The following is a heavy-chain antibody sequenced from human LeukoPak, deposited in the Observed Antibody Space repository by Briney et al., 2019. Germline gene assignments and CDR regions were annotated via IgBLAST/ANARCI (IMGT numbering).Heavy chain of an antibody. CDR3: ARGDPDFWSGYVDY. CDR1: GYTFTSYG. V-gene: IGHV1-69*05. D-gene: IGHD3-3*01. Sequence: ASVKVSCKASGYTFTSYGISWVRQAPGQGLEWMGRIIPIFGTANYAQKFQGRVTITTDESTSTAYMELSSLRSEDTAVYYCARGDPDFWSGYVDYWGQGTLVTVSS. J-gene: IGHJ4*02. CDR2: IIPIFGTA.